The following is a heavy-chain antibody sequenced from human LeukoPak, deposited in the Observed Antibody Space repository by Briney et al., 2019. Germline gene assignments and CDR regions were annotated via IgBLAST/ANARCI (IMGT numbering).Heavy chain of an antibody. D-gene: IGHD6-19*01. CDR1: GFTFSSYS. CDR2: ISWNSGSI. Sequence: GGSLRLSCAASGFTFSSYSMNWVRQAPGKGLEWVSGISWNSGSIGYADSVKGRFTISRDNAKNSLYLQMNSLRAEDMALYYCAKDIHRGQGGWYGFDYWGQGTLVTVSS. CDR3: AKDIHRGQGGWYGFDY. J-gene: IGHJ4*02. V-gene: IGHV3-9*03.